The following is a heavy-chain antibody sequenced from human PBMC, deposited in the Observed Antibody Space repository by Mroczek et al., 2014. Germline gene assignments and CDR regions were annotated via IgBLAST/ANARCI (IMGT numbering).Heavy chain of an antibody. Sequence: QVQLVESGAEVKKPGASVKVSCKASGYTFTSYGISWVRQAPGQGLEWMGWISAYNGNTNYAQKLQGRVTMTTDTSTSTAYMELRSLRSDDTAVYYCARGRGSDCSSTSCYHAFDIVGPRDNGHRLF. D-gene: IGHD2-2*01. CDR2: ISAYNGNT. V-gene: IGHV1-18*01. J-gene: IGHJ3*02. CDR3: ARGRGSDCSSTSCYHAFDI. CDR1: GYTFTSYG.